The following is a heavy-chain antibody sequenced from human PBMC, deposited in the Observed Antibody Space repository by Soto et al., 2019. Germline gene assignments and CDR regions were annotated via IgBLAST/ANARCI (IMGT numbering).Heavy chain of an antibody. J-gene: IGHJ5*02. D-gene: IGHD5-18*01. CDR3: ASLYGYGYLWFDP. CDR1: GGTFSSYA. Sequence: GASVKVSCKASGGTFSSYAISWVRQAPGQGLEWMGGIIPIFGTANYAQKFQGRVTITADESTSTAYMELSSLRSEDTAVYYCASLYGYGYLWFDPWGQGTLVTVSS. V-gene: IGHV1-69*13. CDR2: IIPIFGTA.